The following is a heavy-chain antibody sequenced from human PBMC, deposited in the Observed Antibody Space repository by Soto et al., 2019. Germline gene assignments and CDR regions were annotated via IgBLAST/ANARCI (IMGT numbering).Heavy chain of an antibody. CDR3: ARCPAGLSYYDILTGSNCYVPEY. V-gene: IGHV1-18*01. CDR1: GKTCTTYG. CDR2: ISAYNGNT. J-gene: IGHJ4*02. Sequence: ASVRVSDKASGKTCTTYGIPWERQAPGQGLEWMGWISAYNGNTNYAQKLQGRVTMTTDTSTSTAYMELRSLRSDDTAVYYCARCPAGLSYYDILTGSNCYVPEYWGQGTRVTVSS. D-gene: IGHD3-9*01.